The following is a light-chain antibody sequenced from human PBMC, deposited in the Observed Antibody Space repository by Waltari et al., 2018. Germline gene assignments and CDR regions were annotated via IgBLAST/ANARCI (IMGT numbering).Light chain of an antibody. CDR1: KLEDKY. CDR2: QDN. J-gene: IGLJ2*01. V-gene: IGLV3-1*01. CDR3: QAWDRNTYVV. Sequence: SYEVTQPPSVSVSPGQTASITCSGDKLEDKYVCWYQQKPGQSPMLVLHQDNKRPSGIPERFSGFNSVNTATLTISETQALDEADYYCQAWDRNTYVVFGGGTKLTVL.